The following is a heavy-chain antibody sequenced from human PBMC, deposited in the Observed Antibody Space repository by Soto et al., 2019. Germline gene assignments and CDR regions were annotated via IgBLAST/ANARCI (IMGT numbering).Heavy chain of an antibody. Sequence: QVQLEQSGATVKKPGASVKVSCKASGYFFSGYHMHWVRQAPGQGLEWMGWINADSGSTNYAQNFHCRVTMIRDSSITTEYMEIIRLSSDDIAVYYCAGAYLPVAADYGVDVWGRVAKGTVCS. CDR3: AGAYLPVAADYGVDV. CDR2: INADSGST. D-gene: IGHD2-2*01. CDR1: GYFFSGYH. J-gene: IGHJ6*02. V-gene: IGHV1-2*02.